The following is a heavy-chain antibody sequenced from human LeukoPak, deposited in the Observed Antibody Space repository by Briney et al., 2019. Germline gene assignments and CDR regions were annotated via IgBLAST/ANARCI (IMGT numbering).Heavy chain of an antibody. D-gene: IGHD2-21*02. V-gene: IGHV3-66*01. CDR3: VRGGTSVTAPF. Sequence: PGGSLRLSCAASGFTVNRSYMNWVRQAPGKGLDWVSVIYSDGSTNYADSVKGRFTISRDNSKNMVYLQMNSLRAEDTAVYYCVRGGTSVTAPFWGQGTMVTVSS. CDR1: GFTVNRSY. J-gene: IGHJ3*01. CDR2: IYSDGST.